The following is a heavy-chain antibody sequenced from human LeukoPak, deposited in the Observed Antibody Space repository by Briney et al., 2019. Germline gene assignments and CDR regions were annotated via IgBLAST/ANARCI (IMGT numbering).Heavy chain of an antibody. CDR1: GRSLSSGSYY. J-gene: IGHJ5*02. CDR2: IYTSEST. Sequence: PSQTLSLTCTVSGRSLSSGSYYWSWIRQPAGKGLEWIGRIYTSESTNYNPSLKSRVTISVDTSKNQFSLKLSSVTAADTAVYYCAGGDMTTVQDWFDPWGQGALVTVSS. CDR3: AGGDMTTVQDWFDP. V-gene: IGHV4-61*02. D-gene: IGHD4-17*01.